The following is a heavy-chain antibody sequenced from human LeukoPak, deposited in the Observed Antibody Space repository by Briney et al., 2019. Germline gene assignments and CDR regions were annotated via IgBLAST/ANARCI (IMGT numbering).Heavy chain of an antibody. CDR1: GYTFTSYS. CDR2: ISAYNGNT. CDR3: ARGQNSGSYPGDWFDP. D-gene: IGHD1-26*01. V-gene: IGHV1-18*01. J-gene: IGHJ5*02. Sequence: ASVKVSCKASGYTFTSYSISWVRQAPGQGLEWMGWISAYNGNTNYAQKLQDRVTMTTDTSTSTAYMELRSLRSEDTAVYYCARGQNSGSYPGDWFDPWGQGTLVTVSS.